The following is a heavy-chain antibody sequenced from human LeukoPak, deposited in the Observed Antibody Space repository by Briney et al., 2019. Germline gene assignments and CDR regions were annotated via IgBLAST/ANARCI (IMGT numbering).Heavy chain of an antibody. D-gene: IGHD6-19*01. V-gene: IGHV3-7*01. CDR2: IKQDGSEK. CDR3: ARYIAVAGQDY. J-gene: IGHJ4*02. CDR1: GFTFSSYG. Sequence: GGTLRLSCAASGFTFSSYGMSWVRQAPGKGLEWVANIKQDGSEKYYVDSVKGRFTIYRDNAKNSLYLQMNSLRAEDTAVYYCARYIAVAGQDYWGQRTLVTVSS.